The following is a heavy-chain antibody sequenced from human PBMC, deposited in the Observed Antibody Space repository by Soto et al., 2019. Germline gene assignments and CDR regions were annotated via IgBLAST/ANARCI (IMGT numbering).Heavy chain of an antibody. CDR1: CFSIYSYY. D-gene: IGHD3-10*01. Sequence: SGTLSLTCTFNCFSIYSYYWRWMSQPPGKGLEWIGYIYYSGSTNYNPSLKSRVTISVDTSKNQFSLKLSSVTAADTAVYYCARRITMVRGVTDAFDIWGQGTMVT. CDR3: ARRITMVRGVTDAFDI. CDR2: IYYSGST. J-gene: IGHJ3*02. V-gene: IGHV4-59*07.